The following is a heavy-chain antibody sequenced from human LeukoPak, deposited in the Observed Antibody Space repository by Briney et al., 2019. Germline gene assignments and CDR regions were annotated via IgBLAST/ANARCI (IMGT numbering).Heavy chain of an antibody. CDR3: ARVRHTSGHPYYYYHHMDV. CDR2: ISSTSDHK. V-gene: IGHV3-21*01. J-gene: IGHJ6*03. D-gene: IGHD3-10*01. Sequence: GGSLRLSCAASGFTFNLYTITWVRQAPGKGLEWVSSISSTSDHKYYADSVKGRFTISRDNAKNSLYLQMNGLRAEDTAVYHCARVRHTSGHPYYYYHHMDVWGKGTTVTVSS. CDR1: GFTFNLYT.